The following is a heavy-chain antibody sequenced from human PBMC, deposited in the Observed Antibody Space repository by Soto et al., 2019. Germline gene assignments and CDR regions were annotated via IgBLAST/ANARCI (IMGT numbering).Heavy chain of an antibody. CDR3: AKDRGSVLAECIDY. CDR1: GFTFSSYG. CDR2: ISYDGSNK. Sequence: QVQLVESGGGVVQPGRSLRLSCAASGFTFSSYGMHWVRQAPGKGLEWVAVISYDGSNKYYADSVKGRFTISRDNSKNTLYLQMNSLRAEDTAVYYCAKDRGSVLAECIDYWGQGTLVTVSS. J-gene: IGHJ4*02. D-gene: IGHD2-15*01. V-gene: IGHV3-30*18.